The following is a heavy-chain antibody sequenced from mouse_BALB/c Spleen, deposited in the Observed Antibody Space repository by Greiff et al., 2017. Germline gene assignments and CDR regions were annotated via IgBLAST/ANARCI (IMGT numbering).Heavy chain of an antibody. Sequence: DVQLQESGAELVKPGASVKLSCTASGFNIKDTYMHWVKQRPEQGLEWIGRIDPANGNTKYDPKFQGKATITADTSSNTAYLQLSSLTSEDTAVYYCARGITTVYFDVWGAGTTVTVSS. CDR2: IDPANGNT. CDR1: GFNIKDTY. D-gene: IGHD1-1*01. V-gene: IGHV14-3*02. CDR3: ARGITTVYFDV. J-gene: IGHJ1*01.